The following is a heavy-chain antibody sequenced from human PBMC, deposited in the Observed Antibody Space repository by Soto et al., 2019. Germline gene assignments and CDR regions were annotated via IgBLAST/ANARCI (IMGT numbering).Heavy chain of an antibody. CDR3: ARDEGGRYYDSSGYYSMHHAFDI. V-gene: IGHV1-18*01. J-gene: IGHJ3*02. Sequence: ASVKVSCKASGYSFTNNGISWVRQAPGQGLEWMGLINAYNGNTSYVKKFQGRVTMTRDTSTSTVSMELSSLRSEDTAVYYCARDEGGRYYDSSGYYSMHHAFDIWGQGTMVTVSS. CDR1: GYSFTNNG. CDR2: INAYNGNT. D-gene: IGHD3-22*01.